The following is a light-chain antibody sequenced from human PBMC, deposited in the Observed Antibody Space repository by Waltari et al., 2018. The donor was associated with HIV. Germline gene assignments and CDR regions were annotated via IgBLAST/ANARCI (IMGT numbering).Light chain of an antibody. CDR1: NIGTKD. V-gene: IGLV3-21*02. Sequence: YVLTQPPSVSVVPGHTATVACIGHNIGTKDLPWYRQRPGQAPEVVVHDDNERPSEIPVRISGSNSGDMATLTIAHVESDDEAVYSCQVWDPNDDWVFGGGTKLTVL. J-gene: IGLJ2*01. CDR3: QVWDPNDDWV. CDR2: DDN.